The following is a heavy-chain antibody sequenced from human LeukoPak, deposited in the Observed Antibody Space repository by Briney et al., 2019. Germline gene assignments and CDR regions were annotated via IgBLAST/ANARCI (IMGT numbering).Heavy chain of an antibody. V-gene: IGHV4-59*01. CDR1: GGSISSYY. J-gene: IGHJ5*02. CDR2: IYYSGST. CDR3: ARGSAVVAVAASTYNWFDP. D-gene: IGHD6-19*01. Sequence: SESLSLTCTVSGGSISSYYWSWIRQPPGKGLERIGYIYYSGSTNYNPSLKSRVTISVDTSKNQSSLKLSSVTAADTAVYYCARGSAVVAVAASTYNWFDPWGQGTLVTVSS.